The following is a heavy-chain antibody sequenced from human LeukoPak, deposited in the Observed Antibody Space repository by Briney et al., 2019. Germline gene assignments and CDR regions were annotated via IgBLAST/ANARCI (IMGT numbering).Heavy chain of an antibody. V-gene: IGHV3-48*01. D-gene: IGHD4-17*01. J-gene: IGHJ2*01. Sequence: GGSLRLSCAASGFTFSSYSMNWVRQAPGKGLEWVSYISSSSSTIYYADSVKGRFTISRDNAKNSLYLQMNSLRAEDTAVYYCARDSGSTVYWFFDLWGRGTLVSVFS. CDR1: GFTFSSYS. CDR3: ARDSGSTVYWFFDL. CDR2: ISSSSSTI.